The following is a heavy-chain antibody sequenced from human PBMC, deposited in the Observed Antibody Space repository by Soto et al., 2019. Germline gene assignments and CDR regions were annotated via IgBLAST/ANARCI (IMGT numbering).Heavy chain of an antibody. J-gene: IGHJ3*02. D-gene: IGHD6-13*01. Sequence: PGGSLRLSCAASGFTFDDFAMHWVRQAPGRGLEWVSGINWSGGSSGYSDSVKGRFTISRDNAKNSLYLEMNSLRVEDTALFYCVKANDQQLAEGGHFDMWGQGTMVTVSS. CDR2: INWSGGSS. CDR3: VKANDQQLAEGGHFDM. CDR1: GFTFDDFA. V-gene: IGHV3-9*01.